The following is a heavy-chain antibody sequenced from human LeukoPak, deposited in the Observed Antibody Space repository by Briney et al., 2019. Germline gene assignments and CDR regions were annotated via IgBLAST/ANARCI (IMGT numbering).Heavy chain of an antibody. J-gene: IGHJ4*02. CDR3: VRDRELTY. CDR2: IYNSGST. Sequence: MPSETLSLTCTVSGGSISIYYWSWIRQPPGKGLEWIGYIYNSGSTNYNPSLRSRVTISVDTSKNQFSLKLNSVTAADTAVYYCVRDRELTYWSQGTLVTVSS. V-gene: IGHV4-59*01. D-gene: IGHD1-26*01. CDR1: GGSISIYY.